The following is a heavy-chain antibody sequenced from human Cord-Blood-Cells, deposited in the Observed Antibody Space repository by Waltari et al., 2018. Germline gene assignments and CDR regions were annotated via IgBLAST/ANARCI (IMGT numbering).Heavy chain of an antibody. Sequence: QVQLVQSGAEVKKPGSSVKVSCKASGGTFSSYAIRWVRQARGQGLEWIGRILPIPGIANYAQKFQVRVTITADKSTSTAYMELSSLRSEDTAVYYCARGTIVVVPAAINAFDIWGQGTMVTVSS. V-gene: IGHV1-69*09. CDR2: ILPIPGIA. J-gene: IGHJ3*02. D-gene: IGHD2-2*02. CDR1: GGTFSSYA. CDR3: ARGTIVVVPAAINAFDI.